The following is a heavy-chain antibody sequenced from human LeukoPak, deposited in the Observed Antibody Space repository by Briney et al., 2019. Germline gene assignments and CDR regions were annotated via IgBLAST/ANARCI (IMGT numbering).Heavy chain of an antibody. CDR3: ARDGPGNTALDY. Sequence: GGSLRLSCAASGFTFISYWMHWVRQAPGKGLVWVSRINGYGSSTDFADSVKGRFTISRDNAKNTLYLQMNSLRADDTAVYYCARDGPGNTALDYWGQGTLVTVSS. CDR1: GFTFISYW. V-gene: IGHV3-74*01. D-gene: IGHD5-18*01. CDR2: INGYGSST. J-gene: IGHJ4*02.